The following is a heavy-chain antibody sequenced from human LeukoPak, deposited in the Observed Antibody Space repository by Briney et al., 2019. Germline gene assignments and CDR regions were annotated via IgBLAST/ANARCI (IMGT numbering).Heavy chain of an antibody. D-gene: IGHD3-10*01. Sequence: PSETLSLTCTVSGDSVNTNYWSWVRQPPGKGLEWIGNIFYSGSTYYSPPLKSRLTISLDTSRNQFSLRLNSVTAADTAVYYCAKSNGYGLVDIWGQGTMVTVSS. V-gene: IGHV4-59*04. CDR1: GDSVNTNY. CDR3: AKSNGYGLVDI. J-gene: IGHJ3*02. CDR2: IFYSGST.